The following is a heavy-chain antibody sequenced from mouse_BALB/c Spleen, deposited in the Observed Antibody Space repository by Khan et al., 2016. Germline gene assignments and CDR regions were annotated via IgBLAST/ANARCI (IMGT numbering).Heavy chain of an antibody. CDR3: ARSIMAN. V-gene: IGHV3-2*02. Sequence: EVQLQESGPGLVKPSQSLSLTCTVTGYSITSDYDWNWIRQFPGNKLEWMGYISYSGSTSYNPSLKSRISITRDTSKNPFFLQLNSVTTEDTATYYCARSIMANWGQGTILTVSS. CDR1: GYSITSDYD. J-gene: IGHJ2*01. CDR2: ISYSGST.